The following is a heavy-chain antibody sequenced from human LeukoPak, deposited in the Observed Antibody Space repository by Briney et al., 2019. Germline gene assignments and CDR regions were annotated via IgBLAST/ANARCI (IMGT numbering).Heavy chain of an antibody. CDR1: GFTFSSYS. J-gene: IGHJ3*02. V-gene: IGHV3-21*01. CDR2: ISSSSYI. CDR3: GASYAILGAFDI. Sequence: SGGSLRLSCAASGFTFSSYSMNWVRQAPGKGLEWVSSISSSSYIYYADSVKGRFTISRDNAKNSLYLQMNSLRAEDTAVYYCGASYAILGAFDIWGQGTMVTVSS. D-gene: IGHD2-8*01.